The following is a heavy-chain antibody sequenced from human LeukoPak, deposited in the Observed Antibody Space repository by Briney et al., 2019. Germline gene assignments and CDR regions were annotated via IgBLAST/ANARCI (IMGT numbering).Heavy chain of an antibody. CDR1: GFTFSAYG. Sequence: PGGSLRLSCAASGFTFSAYGMHWVRQAPGKGLEWVAFIWHDGTNTFYADSVKGRSTISRDNSKNTVYLEMNSLRAEDTAVYYCARDGTGTTLVRGVMGNFDYWGQGTLVTVSS. J-gene: IGHJ4*02. D-gene: IGHD3-10*01. V-gene: IGHV3-33*01. CDR2: IWHDGTNT. CDR3: ARDGTGTTLVRGVMGNFDY.